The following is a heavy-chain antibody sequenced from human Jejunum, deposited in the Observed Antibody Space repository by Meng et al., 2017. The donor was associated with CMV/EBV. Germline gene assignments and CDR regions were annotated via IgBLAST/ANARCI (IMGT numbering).Heavy chain of an antibody. J-gene: IGHJ4*02. CDR3: TRHPPSSSWIDY. D-gene: IGHD6-13*01. CDR2: IIDNGGST. CDR1: GFTFSSFW. Sequence: CAASGFTFSSFWMHWVRQAPGRGLVWVSRIIDNGGSTNYADSVRGRFTISRDNAKNMLYLQMNSLRAEDTAVYYCTRHPPSSSWIDYWGQGTLVTVSS. V-gene: IGHV3-74*01.